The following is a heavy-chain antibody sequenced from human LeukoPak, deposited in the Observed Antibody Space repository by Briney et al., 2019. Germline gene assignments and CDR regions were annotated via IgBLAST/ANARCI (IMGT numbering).Heavy chain of an antibody. CDR1: GGTFSSYA. Sequence: SVKVSCKASGGTFSSYAISWVRQAPGQGLEWMGGIIPIFGTANYAQKFQGRVTITADKSTSTAYMELSSLRSEDTAVYYCTSGYSSGWYPYYFDYWGQGTLVTVSS. V-gene: IGHV1-69*06. CDR3: TSGYSSGWYPYYFDY. J-gene: IGHJ4*02. CDR2: IIPIFGTA. D-gene: IGHD6-19*01.